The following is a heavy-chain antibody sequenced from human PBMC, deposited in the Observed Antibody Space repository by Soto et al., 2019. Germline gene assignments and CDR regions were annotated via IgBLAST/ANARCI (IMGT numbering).Heavy chain of an antibody. CDR2: TYYRSRWYH. Sequence: PXXTLSLTCAISGDSISSNSAAWNWIRQSPSRGFEWLGRTYYRSRWYHDYAVSVKSRIIINPDTSKNQVSMQLNSVTPDDTAVYYCASYRYDYWGQGTVVTVSS. D-gene: IGHD4-4*01. V-gene: IGHV6-1*01. J-gene: IGHJ4*02. CDR1: GDSISSNSAA. CDR3: ASYRYDY.